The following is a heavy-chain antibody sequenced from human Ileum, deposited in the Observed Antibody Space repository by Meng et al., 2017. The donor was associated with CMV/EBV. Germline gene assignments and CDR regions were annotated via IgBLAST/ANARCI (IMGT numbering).Heavy chain of an antibody. CDR1: GFDFKSDE. Sequence: GESLKISCAVSGFDFKSDEMNWVRQAPGKGLEWVSYISGPGKAIYYADSVRGRFTISRDNAKNSLHLQMSDLRVEDTAVYYCAKDGSSSAYYYYGMDVWGQGTTVTVSS. CDR3: AKDGSSSAYYYYGMDV. V-gene: IGHV3-48*03. D-gene: IGHD6-6*01. CDR2: ISGPGKAI. J-gene: IGHJ6*02.